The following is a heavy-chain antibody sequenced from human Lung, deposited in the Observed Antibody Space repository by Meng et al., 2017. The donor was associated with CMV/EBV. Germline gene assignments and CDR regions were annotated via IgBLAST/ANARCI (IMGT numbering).Heavy chain of an antibody. CDR1: GGSVSSGSYY. CDR3: ARGAIAYCSSTNCHSGNY. J-gene: IGHJ4*02. D-gene: IGHD2-2*01. CDR2: IYYSGST. V-gene: IGHV4-61*01. Sequence: SETLSLTCTVSGGSVSSGSYYWSWIRQPPGKGLEWIASIYYSGSTTYNPSLKSRVTISLATSKNQFSLKLRSVTAADTAVYYCARGAIAYCSSTNCHSGNYWXQGTLVXVSS.